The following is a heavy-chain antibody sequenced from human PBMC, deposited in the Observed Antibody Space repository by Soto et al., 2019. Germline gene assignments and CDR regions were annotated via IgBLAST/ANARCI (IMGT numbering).Heavy chain of an antibody. J-gene: IGHJ5*02. CDR3: ARHRVYYGSGP. Sequence: SETLSLTCTVSGGSISSYYWSWIRQPPRKGLELIGYIYYSGSTNYNPSLKSRVTILVDTSKNQFSLKLSSVTAADTAVYYCARHRVYYGSGPWGQGTLITVSS. CDR1: GGSISSYY. V-gene: IGHV4-59*08. CDR2: IYYSGST. D-gene: IGHD3-10*01.